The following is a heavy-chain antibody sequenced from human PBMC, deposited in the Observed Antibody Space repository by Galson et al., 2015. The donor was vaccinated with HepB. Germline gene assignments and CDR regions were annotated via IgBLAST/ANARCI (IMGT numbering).Heavy chain of an antibody. D-gene: IGHD3-22*01. CDR1: GFTFSDYY. J-gene: IGHJ6*03. CDR3: ARVGDSTMIVVVLYYYMDV. CDR2: ISSSGSTI. Sequence: SLRLSCAASGFTFSDYYMSWIRQAPGKGLEWVSYISSSGSTIYYADSVKGRFTISRDNAKNSLYLQMNSLRAEDTAVYYCARVGDSTMIVVVLYYYMDVWGKGTTVTVSS. V-gene: IGHV3-11*01.